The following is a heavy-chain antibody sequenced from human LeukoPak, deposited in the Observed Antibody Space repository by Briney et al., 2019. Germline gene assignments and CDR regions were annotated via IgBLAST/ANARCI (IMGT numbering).Heavy chain of an antibody. Sequence: GRSLRLSCAASGFTFSNYALNWVRQAPGKGLEWVSGISNSGGTTYYADSVKGRFTISRDNSKNTLYLQMNSLRAEDTAVYYCARDRVGATDYFDYWGQGTLVTVSS. CDR3: ARDRVGATDYFDY. D-gene: IGHD1-26*01. J-gene: IGHJ4*02. CDR1: GFTFSNYA. CDR2: ISNSGGTT. V-gene: IGHV3-23*01.